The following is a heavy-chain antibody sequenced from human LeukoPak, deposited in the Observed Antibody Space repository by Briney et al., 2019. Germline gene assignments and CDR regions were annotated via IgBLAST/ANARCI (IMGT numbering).Heavy chain of an antibody. CDR2: ISGSGGST. D-gene: IGHD5-12*01. Sequence: GGSLRLSCAASGFTFSSYAMSWVRQAPGKGLEWVSAISGSGGSTYYADSVKGRFTISRDNSKNTLYLQMNSLRAEDTAVYYCAKGNLWLYYYYYGMDVWGQGTTVTVSS. CDR3: AKGNLWLYYYYYGMDV. J-gene: IGHJ6*02. CDR1: GFTFSSYA. V-gene: IGHV3-23*01.